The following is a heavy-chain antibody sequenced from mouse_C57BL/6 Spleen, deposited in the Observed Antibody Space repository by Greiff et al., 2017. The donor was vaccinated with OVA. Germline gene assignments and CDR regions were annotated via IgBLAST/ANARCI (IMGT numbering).Heavy chain of an antibody. Sequence: VQLQQSGPELVKPGASVKMSCKASGYTFPDYNMHWVKQSHGKSLEWIGYINPNNGGTSYNQKFKGKATLTVNKSSSTAYMELRSLTSEDSAVYYCARGGVRSYFDYWGQGTTLTVSS. CDR1: GYTFPDYN. D-gene: IGHD1-1*01. V-gene: IGHV1-22*01. CDR3: ARGGVRSYFDY. J-gene: IGHJ2*01. CDR2: INPNNGGT.